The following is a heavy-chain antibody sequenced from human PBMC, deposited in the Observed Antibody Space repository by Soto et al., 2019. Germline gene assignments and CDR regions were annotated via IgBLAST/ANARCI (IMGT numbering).Heavy chain of an antibody. V-gene: IGHV4-34*01. Sequence: GGTCIDYYGRWISQKQGKGLEWIGEINHSGSTNYNPSLKSRVTISVDTSKNQFSLKLSSVTAAVTAVYYCARRYSSSWCSYYYVYGMDVWGQGTTVTVS. CDR1: GGTCIDYY. J-gene: IGHJ6*02. D-gene: IGHD6-13*01. CDR3: ARRYSSSWCSYYYVYGMDV. CDR2: INHSGST.